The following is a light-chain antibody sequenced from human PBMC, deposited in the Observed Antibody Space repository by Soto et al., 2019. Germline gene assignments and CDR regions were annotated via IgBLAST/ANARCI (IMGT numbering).Light chain of an antibody. CDR2: EVS. V-gene: IGLV2-23*02. CDR1: SSDVGNYNL. J-gene: IGLJ1*01. Sequence: QSALTQPASVSGSRGQSITISCTGTSSDVGNYNLVSWYQQHPGRAPKLIIYEVSKRPSGVSNRFSGSKSGNTASLTISGLQAEDEADYYCCSYVGSSTYVFGTGTKLTVL. CDR3: CSYVGSSTYV.